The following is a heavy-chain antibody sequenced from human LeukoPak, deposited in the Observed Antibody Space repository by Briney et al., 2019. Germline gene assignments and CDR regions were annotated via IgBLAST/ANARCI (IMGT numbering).Heavy chain of an antibody. CDR2: FDPEDGET. CDR3: ATAALELRAFDI. V-gene: IGHV1-24*01. J-gene: IGHJ3*02. CDR1: GYTLTELS. D-gene: IGHD1-7*01. Sequence: ASVKVSCKVSGYTLTELSMHWVRQAPGKGLEWMGGFDPEDGETIYAQKFQGRVTMTEDTSTDTAYMELGSLRSEDTAVYYCATAALELRAFDIWGQGTMVTVSS.